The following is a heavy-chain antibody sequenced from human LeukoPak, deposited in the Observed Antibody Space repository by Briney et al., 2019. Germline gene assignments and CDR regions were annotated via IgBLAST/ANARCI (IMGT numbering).Heavy chain of an antibody. CDR1: GGSFSGYY. D-gene: IGHD2-2*01. CDR2: INHSGST. V-gene: IGHV4-34*01. CDR3: ATLIGYCSSTSCDEIDY. Sequence: PSETLSLTCAVYGGSFSGYYWSWIRQPPGKGLEWIGEINHSGSTNYNPSLKSRVTISVDTSKNQFSLKLSSVTAADTAVYYCATLIGYCSSTSCDEIDYWGQGTLVTVSS. J-gene: IGHJ4*02.